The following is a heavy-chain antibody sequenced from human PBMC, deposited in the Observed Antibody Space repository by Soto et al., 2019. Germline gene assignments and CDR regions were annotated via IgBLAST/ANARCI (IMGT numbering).Heavy chain of an antibody. Sequence: QVQLVQSGAEVKKPGASVKVSCKASGYSFTSYGFSWVRQAPGQGLEWMGWISAYNGNTKYAQKLQGRVTMTTDTTTSTADMEPRSLRSDETAEYYGARDDIVVVTTILSPYYYYRMDVWGQGTTVTVSS. CDR1: GYSFTSYG. J-gene: IGHJ6*02. V-gene: IGHV1-18*04. D-gene: IGHD2-21*02. CDR3: ARDDIVVVTTILSPYYYYRMDV. CDR2: ISAYNGNT.